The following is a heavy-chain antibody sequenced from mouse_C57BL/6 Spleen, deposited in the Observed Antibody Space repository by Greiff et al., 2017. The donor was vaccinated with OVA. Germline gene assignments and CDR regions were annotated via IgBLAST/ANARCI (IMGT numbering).Heavy chain of an antibody. CDR1: GYTFTSYW. CDR2: IYPSDSET. J-gene: IGHJ2*01. Sequence: QVQLQQPGAELVRPGSSVKLSCKASGYTFTSYWMDWVKQRPGQGLEWIGNIYPSDSETHYNQKFKDKATLTVDKSSSTAYMQLSSLTSEDSAVYYCARKSSYFDYWGQGTTLTVSS. CDR3: ARKSSYFDY. D-gene: IGHD1-1*01. V-gene: IGHV1-61*01.